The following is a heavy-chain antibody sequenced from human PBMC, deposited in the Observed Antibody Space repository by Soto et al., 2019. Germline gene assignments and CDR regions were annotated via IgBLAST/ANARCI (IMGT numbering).Heavy chain of an antibody. CDR2: ISGSGGST. V-gene: IGHV3-23*01. CDR1: GFTFSSYA. Sequence: PGGSLRLXCAASGFTFSSYAMSWVRQAPGKGLEWVSAISGSGGSTYYADSVKGRFTISRDNSKNTLYLQMNSLRAEDTAVYYCAKGRDHEDYYYYMDVWGKGTTVTVSS. J-gene: IGHJ6*03. CDR3: AKGRDHEDYYYYMDV.